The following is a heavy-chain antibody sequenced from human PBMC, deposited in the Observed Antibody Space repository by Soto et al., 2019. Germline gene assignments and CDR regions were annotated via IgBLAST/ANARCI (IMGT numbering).Heavy chain of an antibody. CDR2: ISAYNGNT. CDR3: ARGVTPMDV. Sequence: QVQLVQSGAEVKKPGASVKVSCKASGYTFTSYGISWVRQAPGQGLEWMGWISAYNGNTNYTQKHKGRVTMTTDTTPSTAYRELRSLRSDATAVYYGARGVTPMDVWGQGTTVTVSS. J-gene: IGHJ6*02. CDR1: GYTFTSYG. D-gene: IGHD4-4*01. V-gene: IGHV1-18*01.